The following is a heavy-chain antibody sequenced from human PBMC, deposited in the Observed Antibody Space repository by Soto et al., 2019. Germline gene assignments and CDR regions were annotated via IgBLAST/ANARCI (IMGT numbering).Heavy chain of an antibody. V-gene: IGHV4-30-4*01. J-gene: IGHJ4*02. CDR1: GASINSDDYY. D-gene: IGHD4-17*01. CDR3: ARASTVTTGAKFDS. CDR2: ISHSGNT. Sequence: SETLSLTCTVSGASINSDDYYWSWIRQPPGKGLEWIGYISHSGNTYYSPSLQSRVAISVDTSRNQFSLRLNSVTAADTAVYYCARASTVTTGAKFDSWGQGALVTVSS.